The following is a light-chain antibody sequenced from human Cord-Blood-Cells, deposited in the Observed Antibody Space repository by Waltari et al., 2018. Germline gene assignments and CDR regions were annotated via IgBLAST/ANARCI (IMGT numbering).Light chain of an antibody. V-gene: IGLV2-8*01. CDR1: SSDVGGYNY. J-gene: IGLJ3*02. Sequence: QSALTQPPSASGSPGQSVTISCTGTSSDVGGYNYFSLYQQHPGKAPKLMIYEVSKRPSGVPDRFSGSKSGNTASLTVSELQAEDEADYYCSSYAGSNNWVFGGGTKLTVL. CDR3: SSYAGSNNWV. CDR2: EVS.